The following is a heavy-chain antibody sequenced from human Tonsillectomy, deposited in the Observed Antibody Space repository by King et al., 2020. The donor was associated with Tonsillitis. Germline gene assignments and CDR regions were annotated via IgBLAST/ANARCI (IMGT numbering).Heavy chain of an antibody. CDR1: GFSLSTSGVG. CDR3: AHSLHYYGSGSYYYFDY. CDR2: IYWNDDK. V-gene: IGHV2-5*01. Sequence: ITLKESGPTLVKPTQTLTLTCTFSGFSLSTSGVGVGWIRQPPGKALEWLALIYWNDDKRYSPSLKSRLTITKDTSKNQVVLTMTNMDPVDTATYYCAHSLHYYGSGSYYYFDYWGQGTLVTVSS. J-gene: IGHJ4*02. D-gene: IGHD3-10*01.